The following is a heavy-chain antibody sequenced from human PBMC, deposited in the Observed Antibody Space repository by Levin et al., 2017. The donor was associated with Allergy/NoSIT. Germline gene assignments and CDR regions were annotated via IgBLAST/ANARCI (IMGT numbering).Heavy chain of an antibody. CDR1: GFTFSRFD. CDR2: IGTSDDT. CDR3: ARGPWFDP. J-gene: IGHJ5*02. V-gene: IGHV3-13*01. Sequence: GSLRLSCAASGFTFSRFDIHWLRQSTGKGLEWVSAIGTSDDTYYADSVKGRFSISRDDAKNSLYLQMNSLRVEDTAVYYCARGPWFDPWGQGTLVTVSS.